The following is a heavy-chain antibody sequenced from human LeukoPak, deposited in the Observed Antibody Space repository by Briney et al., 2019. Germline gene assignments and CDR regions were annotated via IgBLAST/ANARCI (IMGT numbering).Heavy chain of an antibody. D-gene: IGHD6-19*01. CDR2: ISSSGITT. CDR1: GFTSISYE. CDR3: ARSFSSGWYEVYYFDY. Sequence: PGGSLRLSCAASGFTSISYEMNWVRQAPGKGLEWVSYISSSGITTYYADSVKGRFTISRDNAKNSLYLQVNSLRAEDTAVYYCARSFSSGWYEVYYFDYWGQGTLVTVSS. J-gene: IGHJ4*02. V-gene: IGHV3-48*03.